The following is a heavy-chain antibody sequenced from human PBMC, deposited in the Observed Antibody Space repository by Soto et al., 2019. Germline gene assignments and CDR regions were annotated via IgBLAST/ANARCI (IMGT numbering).Heavy chain of an antibody. Sequence: QLQLQESGSGLVTPSQTLSLTCAVSGGSISSGGYSWNWIRQPPGKGLEWIGNIYQSGSTYYNASLKRRVTISVDRSKNQFSLKLSSVTAADTAVYYCGRGDYANAFDIWGQGTMVTVSS. D-gene: IGHD4-17*01. CDR1: GGSISSGGYS. V-gene: IGHV4-30-2*01. CDR3: GRGDYANAFDI. CDR2: IYQSGST. J-gene: IGHJ3*02.